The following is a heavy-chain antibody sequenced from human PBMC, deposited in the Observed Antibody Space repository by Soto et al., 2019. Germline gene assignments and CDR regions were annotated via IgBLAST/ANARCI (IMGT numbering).Heavy chain of an antibody. J-gene: IGHJ6*02. V-gene: IGHV4-59*01. CDR1: GGSISSYY. Sequence: PSETLSLTCTVSGGSISSYYWSWIRQPPGKGLEWIGYIYYSGSTNYNPSLKSRVTMSVDTPKNQFSLKLSSVTAADTAVYYCARRGYGPGFPYYYGMDVRGQRTKVTVSS. CDR3: ARRGYGPGFPYYYGMDV. D-gene: IGHD3-10*01. CDR2: IYYSGST.